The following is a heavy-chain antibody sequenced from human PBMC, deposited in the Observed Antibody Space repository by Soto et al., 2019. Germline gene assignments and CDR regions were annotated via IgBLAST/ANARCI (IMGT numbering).Heavy chain of an antibody. Sequence: SETLSLTCTVSGGSISSYYWSWIRQPPGKGLEWIGYIYYSGSTNYNPSLKSRVTISVDTSRNQFSLKLSSVTAADTAVYYCARGQVVAAQHWGQGTLVTVSS. CDR2: IYYSGST. D-gene: IGHD2-15*01. V-gene: IGHV4-59*08. J-gene: IGHJ4*02. CDR3: ARGQVVAAQH. CDR1: GGSISSYY.